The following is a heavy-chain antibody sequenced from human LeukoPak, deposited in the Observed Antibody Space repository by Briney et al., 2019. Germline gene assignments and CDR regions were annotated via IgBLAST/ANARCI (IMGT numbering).Heavy chain of an antibody. D-gene: IGHD4-17*01. J-gene: IGHJ5*02. CDR2: IYHSGST. CDR3: ARETVTGYSWFDP. CDR1: GGSISSSSYY. V-gene: IGHV4-39*07. Sequence: SETLSLTCTVSGGSISSSSYYWGWIRQPPGKGLEWIGSIYHSGSTYNNPSLKSRVTISVDTSKNQFSLKVNSVTAADTAVYYCARETVTGYSWFDPWGQGTLVTVSS.